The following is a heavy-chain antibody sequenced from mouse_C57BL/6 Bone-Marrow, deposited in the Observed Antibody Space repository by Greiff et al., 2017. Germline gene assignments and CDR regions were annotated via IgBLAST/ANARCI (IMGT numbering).Heavy chain of an antibody. J-gene: IGHJ4*01. CDR1: GYTFTDYY. V-gene: IGHV1-26*01. CDR2: ISPNNGGT. D-gene: IGHD2-5*01. Sequence: VQLQQSGPELVKPGASVKISCKASGYTFTDYYMNWVKQSHGKSLEWIGDISPNNGGTSYNQKFKGKATLTVDKSSSTAYMELRSLTSEDSAVYYCARQTAYYSNLYAMDYWGQGTSVTVSS. CDR3: ARQTAYYSNLYAMDY.